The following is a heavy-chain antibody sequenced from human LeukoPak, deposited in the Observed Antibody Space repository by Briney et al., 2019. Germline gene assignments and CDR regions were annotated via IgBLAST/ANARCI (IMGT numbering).Heavy chain of an antibody. D-gene: IGHD3-22*01. CDR1: GFTFSSYS. CDR3: ARDVYYYDSSGYYYSHYFDY. CDR2: ISSSSSYI. Sequence: PGGSLRLSCAASGFTFSSYSMTWVRQAPGKGLEWVSSISSSSSYIYYADSVKGRFTISRDNAKDSLYLQMNSLRAEDTAVYYCARDVYYYDSSGYYYSHYFDYWGQGTLVTVSS. V-gene: IGHV3-21*01. J-gene: IGHJ4*02.